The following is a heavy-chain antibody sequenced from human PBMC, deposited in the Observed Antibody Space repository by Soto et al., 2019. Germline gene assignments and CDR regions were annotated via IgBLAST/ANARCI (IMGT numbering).Heavy chain of an antibody. V-gene: IGHV3-48*02. CDR3: ARDSRYNYCMDV. CDR2: ISSGSNTI. J-gene: IGHJ6*02. CDR1: GFTFSTYS. Sequence: EVQLVESGGGLVQPGGSLRLSCAASGFTFSTYSMSWVRQAPGKGLQWISFISSGSNTIYYADSVKGRFTISRDNAKNSLYLQMNGLRDEDTAVYHCARDSRYNYCMDVWGQVTTVSVSS.